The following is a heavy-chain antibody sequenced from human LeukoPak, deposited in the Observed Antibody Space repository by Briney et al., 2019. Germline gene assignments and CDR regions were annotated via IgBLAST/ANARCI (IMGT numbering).Heavy chain of an antibody. D-gene: IGHD3-10*01. CDR2: IYYSGST. J-gene: IGHJ4*02. V-gene: IGHV4-59*08. Sequence: PSETLSLTCTVSGGSISSYYWSWIMQPPGKGLEWIGYIYYSGSTNYNPSLKSRVTISVDTSKNQFSLKLSSVTAADTAVYYCARVRTGRSYYGSGSEFDYWGQGTLVTVSS. CDR1: GGSISSYY. CDR3: ARVRTGRSYYGSGSEFDY.